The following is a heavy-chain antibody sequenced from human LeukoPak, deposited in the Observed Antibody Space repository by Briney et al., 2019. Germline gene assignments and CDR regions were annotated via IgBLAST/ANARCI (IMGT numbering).Heavy chain of an antibody. CDR3: GKGDPDHLFPIGY. CDR2: ISASGHNT. Sequence: GGSLRLSCAASGFTFAGYAMNWVPQAPGQGLEWVSGISASGHNTYYADSVKGRFTISRDNSKNTLHLQMNTLRVEDTAVYYCGKGDPDHLFPIGYWGQGTLVTVSS. J-gene: IGHJ4*02. D-gene: IGHD2-21*01. V-gene: IGHV3-23*01. CDR1: GFTFAGYA.